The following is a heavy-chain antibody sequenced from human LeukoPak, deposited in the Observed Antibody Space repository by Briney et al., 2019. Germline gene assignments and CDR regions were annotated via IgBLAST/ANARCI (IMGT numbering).Heavy chain of an antibody. D-gene: IGHD6-13*01. CDR3: ACVRYSSSWYPMDY. Sequence: SETLSLTCTVSGGSISSYYWNWIRQPPGKGLEWIGYIYYSGSTNYNPSLKSRVTISVDTSKNQFSLKLSSVTAADTAVYYCACVRYSSSWYPMDYWGQGTLVTVSS. V-gene: IGHV4-59*13. CDR1: GGSISSYY. CDR2: IYYSGST. J-gene: IGHJ4*02.